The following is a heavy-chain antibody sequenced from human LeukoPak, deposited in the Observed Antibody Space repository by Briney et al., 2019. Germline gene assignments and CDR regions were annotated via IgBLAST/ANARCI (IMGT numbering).Heavy chain of an antibody. J-gene: IGHJ4*02. CDR1: GFTFSSYS. D-gene: IGHD3-16*01. CDR2: ISSTSTYI. CDR3: ARDPPSRGTRYFDY. V-gene: IGHV3-21*01. Sequence: GGSLRLSCAASGFTFSSYSMNWVRQAPGKGLEWVSSISSTSTYIDYVDSVKGRFTISRDNAKNSLYPQMDSLRAEDTAVYYCARDPPSRGTRYFDYWGQGTLVTVSS.